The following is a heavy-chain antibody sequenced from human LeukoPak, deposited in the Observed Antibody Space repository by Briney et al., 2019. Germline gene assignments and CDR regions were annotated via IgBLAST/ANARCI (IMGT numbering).Heavy chain of an antibody. D-gene: IGHD6-6*01. CDR1: GFMFSTYW. V-gene: IGHV3-7*01. J-gene: IGHJ4*02. CDR3: ARESFAARWD. Sequence: EGSLRLSCAASGFMFSTYWMSWVRQAPGKGLEWVANIKQDGSEKYYVDSVKGRFTISRDNAKNSLYLQMNSLRAEDTAVYYCARESFAARWDWGQGTLVTVSS. CDR2: IKQDGSEK.